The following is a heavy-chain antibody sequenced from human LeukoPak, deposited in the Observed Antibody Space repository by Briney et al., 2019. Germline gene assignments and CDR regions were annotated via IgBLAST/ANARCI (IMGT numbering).Heavy chain of an antibody. CDR1: GGSFSNYY. CDR3: ARHFAYSSSSYFDY. J-gene: IGHJ4*02. Sequence: SETLSLTCSVSGGSFSNYYWSWIRQPPGKGLEWIGYVYYTGSTNYNPSLKSRVTIFEDKSKNQFSLRLYSVTVADTAVYYCARHFAYSSSSYFDYWGQGSLVTVSS. CDR2: VYYTGST. V-gene: IGHV4-59*08. D-gene: IGHD6-6*01.